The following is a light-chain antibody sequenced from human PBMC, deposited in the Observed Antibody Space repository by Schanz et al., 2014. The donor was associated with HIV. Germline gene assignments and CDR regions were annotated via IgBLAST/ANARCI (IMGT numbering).Light chain of an antibody. V-gene: IGKV3-15*01. CDR1: QSVSSN. J-gene: IGKJ5*01. CDR2: GAS. CDR3: QQYNNWPPIT. Sequence: EIVLTQSPGTLSVSPGERATLSCRASQSVSSNLAWYQQKPGQAPRLLIFGASTRATGVPASFSGSGSGAEFTLTISSLQSEDFATYYCQQYNNWPPITFGQGTRLEIK.